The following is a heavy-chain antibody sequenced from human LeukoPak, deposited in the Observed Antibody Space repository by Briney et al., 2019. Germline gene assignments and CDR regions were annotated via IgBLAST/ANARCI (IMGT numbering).Heavy chain of an antibody. V-gene: IGHV3-30*18. CDR2: ISYDGSNK. CDR3: AKDHWDPVDAFDI. Sequence: PGGSLRLSCAASGFTFSSYGMHWVRQAPGKGLEWVAVISYDGSNKYYADSVKGRFTISRDNSKNTLYLQMNSLRAEDTAVYYCAKDHWDPVDAFDIWGQGTMVTVSS. J-gene: IGHJ3*02. D-gene: IGHD1-26*01. CDR1: GFTFSSYG.